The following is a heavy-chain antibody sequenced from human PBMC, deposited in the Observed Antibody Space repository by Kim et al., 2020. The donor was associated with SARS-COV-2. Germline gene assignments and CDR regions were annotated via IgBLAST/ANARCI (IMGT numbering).Heavy chain of an antibody. CDR1: GGSVSSGSYY. J-gene: IGHJ5*02. D-gene: IGHD2-2*01. V-gene: IGHV4-61*01. Sequence: SETLSLTCTVSGGSVSSGSYYWSWIRQPPGKGLEWIGYIYYSGSTNYNPSLKSRVTISVDTSKNQFSLKLSSVTAADTAVYYCARETAYCSSTSLLCVPLAWGQGTLVTVSS. CDR2: IYYSGST. CDR3: ARETAYCSSTSLLCVPLA.